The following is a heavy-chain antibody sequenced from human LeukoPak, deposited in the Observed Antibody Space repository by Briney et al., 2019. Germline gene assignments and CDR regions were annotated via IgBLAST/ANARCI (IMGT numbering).Heavy chain of an antibody. D-gene: IGHD3-10*01. J-gene: IGHJ6*02. Sequence: GGSQKLSCVASGFSFSDSAVHWVRQASGKGLGWVGRIRSKGNNYATEYIESVRGRFTFSRDDSKNTASLQMNSLKTEDTAVYYCARSLGPLYGMDVWGQGTTVTVSS. CDR2: IRSKGNNYAT. CDR3: ARSLGPLYGMDV. V-gene: IGHV3-73*01. CDR1: GFSFSDSA.